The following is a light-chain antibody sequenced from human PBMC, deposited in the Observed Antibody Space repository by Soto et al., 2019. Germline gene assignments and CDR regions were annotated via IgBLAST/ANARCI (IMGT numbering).Light chain of an antibody. CDR2: SAS. J-gene: IGKJ1*01. Sequence: DIQMTQSPSSLSASVGDRVTITCRASQSVSAFLNWYRHKPGKAPELLIFSASSLQPRVPSRFSGRGSGTAFTLTITSLQPEDFATYYCQQTYSPPGTFGQGTKVEIK. V-gene: IGKV1-39*01. CDR1: QSVSAF. CDR3: QQTYSPPGT.